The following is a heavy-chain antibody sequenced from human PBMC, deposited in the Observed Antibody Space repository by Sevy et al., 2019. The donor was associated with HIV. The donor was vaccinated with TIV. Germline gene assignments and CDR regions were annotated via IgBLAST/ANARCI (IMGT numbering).Heavy chain of an antibody. CDR1: GFTFGDYA. V-gene: IGHV3-49*03. J-gene: IGHJ4*02. CDR3: TRPLATADTPEYFFDY. Sequence: GGSLRLSCTSSGFTFGDYAMSWFRQAPGKGLEWVAFIRRNSHEPYGGTTEYAASVKGRSTSSRDDSKGIAYLQMNSLKTENTAVYYCTRPLATADTPEYFFDYWGQGILVTVSS. CDR2: IRRNSHEPYGGTT. D-gene: IGHD5-12*01.